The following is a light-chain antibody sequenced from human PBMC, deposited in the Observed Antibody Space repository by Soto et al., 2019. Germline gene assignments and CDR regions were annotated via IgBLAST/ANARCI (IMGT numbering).Light chain of an antibody. CDR1: SSNIGSNT. V-gene: IGLV1-44*01. CDR2: TND. Sequence: QSALTQPPSASGTPGQRVTISCDGSSSNIGSNTVIWYQLLPGTAPKLLMHTNDQRPSGVTDRFSGSKSGSSASLAISGLQSEDEAEYYCSAWDDTLHGPVFGTGTKVT. CDR3: SAWDDTLHGPV. J-gene: IGLJ1*01.